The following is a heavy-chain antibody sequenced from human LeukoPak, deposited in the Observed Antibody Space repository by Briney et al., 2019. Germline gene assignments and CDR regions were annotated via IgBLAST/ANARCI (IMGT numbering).Heavy chain of an antibody. V-gene: IGHV3-30-3*01. CDR2: ISYDGSNK. D-gene: IGHD1-26*01. Sequence: GGSLRLSCAASGFTFSSYAMHWVRQAPGKGLEWVAVISYDGSNKYYADSVKGRFTISRDNSKNTLYLQMNSLRAEDTAVYHCARVVQGATWGQGTLVTVSS. CDR3: ARVVQGAT. J-gene: IGHJ4*02. CDR1: GFTFSSYA.